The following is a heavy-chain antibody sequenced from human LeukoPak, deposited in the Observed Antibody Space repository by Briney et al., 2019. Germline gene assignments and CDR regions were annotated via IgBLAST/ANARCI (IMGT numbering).Heavy chain of an antibody. V-gene: IGHV3-21*01. Sequence: PGGSLRLSCAASGFSFSTYSMNWVRQAPGKGLEWVSSISGSSRYIYYADSVKGRFTISRDNAKNSLYLQMNSLRAEDTALYYCARDLVHAAYCGGDCIGAFDIWGQGTMVTVSS. D-gene: IGHD2-21*02. CDR2: ISGSSRYI. CDR3: ARDLVHAAYCGGDCIGAFDI. CDR1: GFSFSTYS. J-gene: IGHJ3*02.